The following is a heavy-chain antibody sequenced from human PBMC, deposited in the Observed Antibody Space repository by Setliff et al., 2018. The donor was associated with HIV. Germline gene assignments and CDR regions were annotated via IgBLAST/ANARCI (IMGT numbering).Heavy chain of an antibody. D-gene: IGHD2-2*02. V-gene: IGHV4-39*01. CDR1: GDSITTNDYY. J-gene: IGHJ5*02. CDR3: ARYTSKVDWFDP. Sequence: SETLSLTCTVSGDSITTNDYYWGWIRQPPGKGLEWIAIIHYNGRTYYDPSLNSRVTIFVDTSKTQFYLKLRSVTASDTAVYYCARYTSKVDWFDPWGQGTLVTVSS. CDR2: IHYNGRT.